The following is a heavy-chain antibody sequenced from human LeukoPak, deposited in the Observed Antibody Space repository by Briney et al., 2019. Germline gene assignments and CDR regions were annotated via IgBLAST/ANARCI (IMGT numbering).Heavy chain of an antibody. V-gene: IGHV4-39*01. J-gene: IGHJ6*03. CDR3: ARQKIFMDV. D-gene: IGHD2-15*01. CDR1: GGSISSSSYY. CDR2: IYYSGST. Sequence: TSETLSLTCTVSGGSISSSSYYWGWIRQPPGKGLEWIGSIYYSGSTYYNPSLKSRVTISVDTSKNQFSLKLSSVTAADTAVYYCARQKIFMDVWGKGTTVTVSS.